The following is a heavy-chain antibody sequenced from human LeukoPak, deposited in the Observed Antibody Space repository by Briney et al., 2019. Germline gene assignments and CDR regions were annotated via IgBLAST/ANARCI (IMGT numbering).Heavy chain of an antibody. D-gene: IGHD4-17*01. Sequence: SVKVSCKASGGTFSSYAISWVRQAPGQGLEWMGRIIPILGIANYAQKFQGRVTITADRSTSTAYMELSSLRSEDTAVYYCARVKSWSHRYGDYGEGYFDYWGQGTLVTVSS. CDR1: GGTFSSYA. CDR2: IIPILGIA. CDR3: ARVKSWSHRYGDYGEGYFDY. V-gene: IGHV1-69*04. J-gene: IGHJ4*02.